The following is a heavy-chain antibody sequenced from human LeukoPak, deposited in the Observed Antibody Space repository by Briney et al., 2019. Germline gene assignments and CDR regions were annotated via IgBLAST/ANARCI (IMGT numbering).Heavy chain of an antibody. CDR1: GLTFTDFW. V-gene: IGHV3-7*01. CDR3: SGRDSSRSPRAY. Sequence: GGSLRLSCAASGLTFTDFWMTWVRLAPGGGLEWLANINPDGNEKYYVDSVKGRFAMSRDNAKNEVYLEMNSLRAEDTGVYYCSGRDSSRSPRAYWGQGTLVSVSS. CDR2: INPDGNEK. J-gene: IGHJ4*02. D-gene: IGHD6-13*01.